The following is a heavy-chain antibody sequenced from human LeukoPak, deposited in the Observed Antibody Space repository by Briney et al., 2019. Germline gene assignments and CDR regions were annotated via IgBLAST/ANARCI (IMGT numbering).Heavy chain of an antibody. CDR3: ATVGSQMRRDWFDY. V-gene: IGHV1-24*01. Sequence: ASVKVSCKVSGYTLTELSMHWVRQAPGKGLEWMGGFDPEDGETIYAQKFQGRVTMTKDTSTDTAYMELSSLRSEDTAVYYCATVGSQMRRDWFDYWGQGTLVTVSS. D-gene: IGHD2-21*01. J-gene: IGHJ4*02. CDR2: FDPEDGET. CDR1: GYTLTELS.